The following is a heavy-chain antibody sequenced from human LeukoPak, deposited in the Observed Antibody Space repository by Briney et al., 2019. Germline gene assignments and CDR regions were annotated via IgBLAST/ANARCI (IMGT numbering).Heavy chain of an antibody. CDR1: GGSISSYY. CDR2: IYYSGST. D-gene: IGHD3-10*01. V-gene: IGHV4-59*01. Sequence: PSETLSLTCTVSGGSISSYYWSWIRQPPGKGLEWIGYIYYSGSTNYNPSLKSRVTISVDTSKNQFSLKLSSVTAADTAVYYCARASQAMVRGQGAYYYYGMDVWGKGTTVTVSS. CDR3: ARASQAMVRGQGAYYYYGMDV. J-gene: IGHJ6*04.